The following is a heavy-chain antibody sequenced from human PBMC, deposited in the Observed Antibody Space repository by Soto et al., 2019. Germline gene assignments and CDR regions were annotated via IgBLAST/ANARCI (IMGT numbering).Heavy chain of an antibody. J-gene: IGHJ4*02. V-gene: IGHV3-74*01. CDR2: ITSDGSST. CDR3: AVAVAGPTAIGY. D-gene: IGHD6-19*01. CDR1: GFTFSSYW. Sequence: EVQLVESGGGLVQPGGSLRLSCAASGFTFSSYWMHWVRQAPGKGLVWVSRITSDGSSTSYAASVKGRFTISRDNAKNTLYLQMNSLRAEDTAVYYCAVAVAGPTAIGYWGQGTLVTVSS.